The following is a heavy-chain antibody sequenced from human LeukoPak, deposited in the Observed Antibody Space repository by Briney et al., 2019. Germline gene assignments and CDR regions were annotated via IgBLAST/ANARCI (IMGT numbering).Heavy chain of an antibody. CDR1: GFTFSNFA. J-gene: IGHJ4*02. Sequence: GGSLRLSCAATGFTFSNFAMSWIRQAPGKGLEWVSGINWNGGSTGCADSVKGRFTISRDNAKNSLYLQMNSLRAEDTALYYCARGGWFGELLFDYWGQGTLVTVSS. D-gene: IGHD3-10*01. CDR2: INWNGGST. CDR3: ARGGWFGELLFDY. V-gene: IGHV3-20*04.